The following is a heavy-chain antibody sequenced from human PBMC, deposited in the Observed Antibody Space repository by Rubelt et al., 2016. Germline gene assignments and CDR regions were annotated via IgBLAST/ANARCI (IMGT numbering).Heavy chain of an antibody. CDR2: IYYSGST. J-gene: IGHJ3*02. CDR1: GYSISSNYC. Sequence: QVQLQESGPGLVKPSETLSLTCTVSGYSISSNYCWGWIRQPPGKGLEWIGGIYYSGSTFYNPSLKSRVTISVDTSKNQFSLKVSSVTAADTAVYYCARGHNWGQGTMVTVSS. CDR3: ARGHN. V-gene: IGHV4-38-2*02.